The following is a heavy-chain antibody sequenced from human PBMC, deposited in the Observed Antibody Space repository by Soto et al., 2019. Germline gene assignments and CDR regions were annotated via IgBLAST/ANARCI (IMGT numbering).Heavy chain of an antibody. D-gene: IGHD1-26*01. CDR1: GYSISSGYY. V-gene: IGHV4-38-2*01. J-gene: IGHJ4*02. CDR3: ARASREGKSARSLDY. Sequence: SETLSLTCAVSGYSISSGYYWGWIRQPPGKGLEWIGSIYHSGSTYYNPSLKSRVTISVDTSKNQFSLKLSSVTAADTAVYYCARASREGKSARSLDYWGQGTLVTVSS. CDR2: IYHSGST.